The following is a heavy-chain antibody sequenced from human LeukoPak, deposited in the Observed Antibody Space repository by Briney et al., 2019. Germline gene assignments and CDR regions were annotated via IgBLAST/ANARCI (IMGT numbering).Heavy chain of an antibody. Sequence: ASVKVSCKASGGTFSSYTISWVRQAPGQGLEWMGRIIPILGIANYAQKFQGRVTITADKSTSTAYIELSSLRSEDTAVYYCAXERARDMTTVXRGWFXPWGQGTLVTVSS. CDR1: GGTFSSYT. J-gene: IGHJ5*02. CDR3: AXERARDMTTVXRGWFXP. V-gene: IGHV1-69*02. D-gene: IGHD4-17*01. CDR2: IIPILGIA.